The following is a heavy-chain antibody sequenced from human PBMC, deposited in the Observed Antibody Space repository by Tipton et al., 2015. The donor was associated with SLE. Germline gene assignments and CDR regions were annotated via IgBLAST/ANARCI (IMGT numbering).Heavy chain of an antibody. Sequence: TLSLTCTVSGGSISGYYWSWIRQPPGKGLEWIGYIYYSGSTNYNPSLKSRVTISVDTSKNQFSLKLSSVTAADTAVYYCARTGITIFGVVTTGHFDYWGQGTLVTVSS. J-gene: IGHJ4*02. CDR2: IYYSGST. V-gene: IGHV4-59*01. D-gene: IGHD3-3*01. CDR3: ARTGITIFGVVTTGHFDY. CDR1: GGSISGYY.